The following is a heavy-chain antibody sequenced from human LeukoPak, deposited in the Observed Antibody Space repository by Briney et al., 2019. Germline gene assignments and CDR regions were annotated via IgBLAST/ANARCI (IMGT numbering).Heavy chain of an antibody. CDR1: GFTFSSYG. D-gene: IGHD3-16*02. J-gene: IGHJ5*02. Sequence: GGSLRLSCAASGFTFSSYGMHWVRQAPGKGLEWVAVISYDGSNKYYADSVKGRFTVSRDNSKNTLYLQMNSLRAEDTAVYYCAKVRGQTYYDYVWGSYRYSWFDPWGQGTLVTVSS. V-gene: IGHV3-30*18. CDR2: ISYDGSNK. CDR3: AKVRGQTYYDYVWGSYRYSWFDP.